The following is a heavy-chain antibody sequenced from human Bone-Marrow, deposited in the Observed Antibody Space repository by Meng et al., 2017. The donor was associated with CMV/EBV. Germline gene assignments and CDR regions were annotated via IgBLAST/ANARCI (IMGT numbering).Heavy chain of an antibody. D-gene: IGHD2-2*01. V-gene: IGHV3-66*02. CDR3: GRHTSYYYYYGIDL. J-gene: IGHJ6*02. Sequence: GESLKISCSASAFTVSSKYMSWVRQAPGKGLEWLSILYSGGNTYYADAAKSRFTITRDNYKNNLYLQKNIMSPEDTAVYYCGRHTSYYYYYGIDLWGQGTTVTVSS. CDR2: LYSGGNT. CDR1: AFTVSSKY.